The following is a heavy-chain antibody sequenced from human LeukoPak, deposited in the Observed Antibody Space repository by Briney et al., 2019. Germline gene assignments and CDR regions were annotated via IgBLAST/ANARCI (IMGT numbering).Heavy chain of an antibody. CDR1: GYSFTTYW. Sequence: GESLKISCKGSGYSFTTYWITWVRQMPGKGLEWMGRIDPSDSYTKNSPSFQGHASISADKSISTAYLQWSSLKASDTAMYYCGRLDMTRGVFIDYWGQGTLVTVSS. J-gene: IGHJ4*02. V-gene: IGHV5-10-1*01. D-gene: IGHD3-10*01. CDR3: GRLDMTRGVFIDY. CDR2: IDPSDSYT.